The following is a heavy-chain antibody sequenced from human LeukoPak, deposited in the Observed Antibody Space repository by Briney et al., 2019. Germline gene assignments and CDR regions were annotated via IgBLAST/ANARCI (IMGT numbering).Heavy chain of an antibody. CDR3: VRDRELNY. D-gene: IGHD3-10*01. J-gene: IGHJ4*02. CDR1: GGAISIYY. CDR2: IYNSGNS. Sequence: SETLSLTCTVSGGAISIYYWSWIRQPPGKGLEWIGYIYNSGNSNYNPSFKSRVTISEDTPKNQFSLKLSSVTAADTAVYYCVRDRELNYWGQGTLVTVSS. V-gene: IGHV4-59*01.